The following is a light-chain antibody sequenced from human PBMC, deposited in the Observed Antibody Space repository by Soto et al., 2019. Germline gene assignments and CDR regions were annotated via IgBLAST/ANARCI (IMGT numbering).Light chain of an antibody. V-gene: IGKV3-15*01. Sequence: EIVMTQSPATLSVSPGERATLSCRASQSVSSNLAWYQQKPGQAPRLLIYGASTRATGIPARFSSSGSGTEFTLTISSLQSEDFAVYDCQQYNNWPQTFGQGTKVEIK. CDR2: GAS. J-gene: IGKJ1*01. CDR1: QSVSSN. CDR3: QQYNNWPQT.